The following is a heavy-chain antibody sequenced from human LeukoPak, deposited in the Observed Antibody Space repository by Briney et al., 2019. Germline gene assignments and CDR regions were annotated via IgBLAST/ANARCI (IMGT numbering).Heavy chain of an antibody. D-gene: IGHD1-14*01. CDR2: IYYSGST. Sequence: SETLSLTCTVSGGSISSYYWSWIRQPPGKGLEWIGYIYYSGSTNYNPSLKSRVAISVDTSKNQFSLKLSSVTAADTAVYYCARPESSYSYMAVWGNGTTVTVSS. CDR1: GGSISSYY. J-gene: IGHJ6*03. V-gene: IGHV4-59*01. CDR3: ARPESSYSYMAV.